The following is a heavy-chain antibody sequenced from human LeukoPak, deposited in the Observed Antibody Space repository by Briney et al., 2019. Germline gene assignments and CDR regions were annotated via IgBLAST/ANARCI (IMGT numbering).Heavy chain of an antibody. CDR2: IYYSGST. CDR1: GGSISSGGYS. D-gene: IGHD2-15*01. V-gene: IGHV4-30-4*07. J-gene: IGHJ6*03. CDR3: ARRNEDCSGGSCYSHMDV. Sequence: PSETLSLTCAVSGGSISSGGYSWSWIRQPPGKGLEWIGYIYYSGSTYYNPSLKSRVTISVDTSKNQFSLKLSSVTAADTAVYYCARRNEDCSGGSCYSHMDVWGKGTTVTVSS.